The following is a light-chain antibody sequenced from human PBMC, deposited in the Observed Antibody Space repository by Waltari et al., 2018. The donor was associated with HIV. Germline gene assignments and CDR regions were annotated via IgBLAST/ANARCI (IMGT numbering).Light chain of an antibody. CDR3: CSYAGSYTYV. CDR1: SREVGGYNY. V-gene: IGLV2-11*01. Sequence: QSALTQPRSVSGSPGQSVTIPCTGTSREVGGYNYVSWYQQHPGNAPKLMIYDVTQRPSGVPDRFSGSKSGNTASLTISGLQAEDEADYYCCSYAGSYTYVFGTGTKVTVL. CDR2: DVT. J-gene: IGLJ1*01.